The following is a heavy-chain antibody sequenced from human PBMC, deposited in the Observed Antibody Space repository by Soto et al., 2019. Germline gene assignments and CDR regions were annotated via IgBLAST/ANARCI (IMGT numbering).Heavy chain of an antibody. CDR1: GFTFGDYA. J-gene: IGHJ6*02. CDR2: IRSKAYGGTT. Sequence: GGSLRLSCTGSGFTFGDYAMSWVRRAPGKGLEWVGFIRSKAYGGTTEYAASVKGRFTISRDDSKSIAYLQMNSLKTEDTAVYYCTRVMTVAGDSGMDVWGQGTTVTVSS. CDR3: TRVMTVAGDSGMDV. V-gene: IGHV3-49*04. D-gene: IGHD6-19*01.